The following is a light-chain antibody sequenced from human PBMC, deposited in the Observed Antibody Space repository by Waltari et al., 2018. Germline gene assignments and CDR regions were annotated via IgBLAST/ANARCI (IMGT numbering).Light chain of an antibody. CDR3: GTWDSSLSAGV. V-gene: IGLV1-51*01. Sequence: QSLLTQPPSVSAAPGQKVTISCSGSRSNIGNNYVSWYQQLPGTAPKHLIYDNDKRPSGIPDRISGSKSGTSATLAITGLQTGDEADYYCGTWDSSLSAGVFGGGTKLTVL. CDR1: RSNIGNNY. J-gene: IGLJ3*02. CDR2: DND.